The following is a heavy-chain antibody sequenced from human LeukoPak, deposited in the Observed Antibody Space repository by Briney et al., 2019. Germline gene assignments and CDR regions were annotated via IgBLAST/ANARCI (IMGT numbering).Heavy chain of an antibody. CDR3: ARGMYYYDSSGYYYGY. CDR1: GYTFTGYY. Sequence: ASVKVSCKASGYTFTGYYMHWVRQAPGQGLEWMGWINPNSGGTSYAQKFQGRVTMTRDTSISTAYMELSRLRSDDTAVYYCARGMYYYDSSGYYYGYWGQGTLVTVSS. CDR2: INPNSGGT. V-gene: IGHV1-2*02. J-gene: IGHJ4*02. D-gene: IGHD3-22*01.